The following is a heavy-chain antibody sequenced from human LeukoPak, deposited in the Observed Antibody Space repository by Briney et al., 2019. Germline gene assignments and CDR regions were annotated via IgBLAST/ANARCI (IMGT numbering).Heavy chain of an antibody. J-gene: IGHJ4*02. V-gene: IGHV3-7*01. CDR3: VRGSYTNTWHFQSKDY. CDR2: IRQDGGDQ. D-gene: IGHD2-2*02. CDR1: GFIFRRCW. Sequence: GGSVRLPCVACGFIFRRCWLLGVRQAPARGLEWVANIRQDGGDQYYVDSVKGRFTISRDNAKHSLFLKMNSLRAEDTAVYYCVRGSYTNTWHFQSKDYWGQGTLVTVSS.